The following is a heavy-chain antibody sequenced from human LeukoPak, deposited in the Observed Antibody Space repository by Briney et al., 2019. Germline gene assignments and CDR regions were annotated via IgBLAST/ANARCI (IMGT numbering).Heavy chain of an antibody. CDR3: TRGSSGRRDN. D-gene: IGHD6-19*01. V-gene: IGHV1-8*01. J-gene: IGHJ4*02. CDR1: GYTFTSCD. CDR2: MNPNSGNT. Sequence: GASVKVSCKASGYTFTSCDINWVRQATGQALEWMGWMNPNSGNTGYGQSFQGTITKSTYISIGTPSMESSNLTSEDTAIYYCTRGSSGRRDNWGQGTLVTVSA.